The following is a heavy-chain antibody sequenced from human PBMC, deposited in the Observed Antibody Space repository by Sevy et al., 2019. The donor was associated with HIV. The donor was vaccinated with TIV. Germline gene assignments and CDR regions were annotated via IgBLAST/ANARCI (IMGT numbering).Heavy chain of an antibody. Sequence: RGSLRLSCAASGFTLSSFWMTWVRQAPGKGLEWVANIKEDGSDKNYLDSVKGRFTISRDNAKNSLYLQMNSLRAEETAVYYCARDKNHYDRSVYYDAFDIWGQGTMVTVSS. V-gene: IGHV3-7*03. CDR2: IKEDGSDK. D-gene: IGHD3-22*01. CDR1: GFTLSSFW. J-gene: IGHJ3*02. CDR3: ARDKNHYDRSVYYDAFDI.